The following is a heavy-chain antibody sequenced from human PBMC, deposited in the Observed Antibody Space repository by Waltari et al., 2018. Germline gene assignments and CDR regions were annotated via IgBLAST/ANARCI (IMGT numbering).Heavy chain of an antibody. CDR1: GFSLSSYG. CDR3: ARDYPDMDV. CDR2: IWYDGSGK. V-gene: IGHV3-33*01. Sequence: QVQLVESGGGVVQPGRSLRLSCAASGFSLSSYGIHWVRQAPGKGLEWVAVIWYDGSGKSYVDSVRGRFTISRDNSKNTAYLQMNSLRVEDTAVYYCARDYPDMDVWGKGTTVIVSS. J-gene: IGHJ6*03. D-gene: IGHD3-16*02.